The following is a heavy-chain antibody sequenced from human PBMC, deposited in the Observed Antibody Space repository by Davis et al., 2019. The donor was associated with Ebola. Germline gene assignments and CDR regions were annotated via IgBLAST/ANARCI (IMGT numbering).Heavy chain of an antibody. D-gene: IGHD1-1*01. CDR2: IKQDGSEK. CDR3: ARATGRYYYYGMDV. V-gene: IGHV3-7*04. CDR1: GFTFSSYW. Sequence: GESLKISCAASGFTFSSYWMSWVRQAPGKGLEWVANIKQDGSEKYYVDSVKGRFTISRDNAKNSLYLQMNSLRAEDTAVYYCARATGRYYYYGMDVWGQGTTVTVSS. J-gene: IGHJ6*02.